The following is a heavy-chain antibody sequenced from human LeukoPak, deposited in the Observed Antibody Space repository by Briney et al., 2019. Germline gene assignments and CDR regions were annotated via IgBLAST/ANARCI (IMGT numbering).Heavy chain of an antibody. V-gene: IGHV1-8*01. D-gene: IGHD4-11*01. CDR3: ARGSYHNYDFDY. J-gene: IGHJ4*02. CDR1: GYTFTSYD. CDR2: MNPNSGNT. Sequence: ASVKVSCKASGYTFTSYDINWVRQATGQGLEWMGWMNPNSGNTGYAQKFQGRVTMTRNTSISTAYMELSSLRSEDTAVYYCARGSYHNYDFDYWGQGTLVTVSS.